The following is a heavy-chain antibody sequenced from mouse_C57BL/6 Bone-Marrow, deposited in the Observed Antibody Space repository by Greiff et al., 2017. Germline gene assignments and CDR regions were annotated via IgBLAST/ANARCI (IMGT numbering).Heavy chain of an antibody. Sequence: QVQLQQPGAELVMPGASVKLSCKASGYTFTSYWMHWVKQRPGQGLEWIGEIDPADSYTNYNQKFQGKATLTVDKSSSTAYMQLSSLKSEDSAVYYCAREGFSCPVWGWAYWGQGTLVTVSA. CDR1: GYTFTSYW. D-gene: IGHD1-1*02. J-gene: IGHJ3*01. V-gene: IGHV1-69*01. CDR2: IDPADSYT. CDR3: AREGFSCPVWGWAY.